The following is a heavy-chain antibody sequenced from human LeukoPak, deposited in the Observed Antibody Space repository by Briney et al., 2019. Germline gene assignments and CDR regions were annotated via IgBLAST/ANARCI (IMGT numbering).Heavy chain of an antibody. CDR1: GFTFSSYA. D-gene: IGHD2-2*01. Sequence: GASLRLSCAASGFTFSSYAMSWVRQAPGKGLEWVSAISGSGGSTYYADSVKGRFTISRDNYKNTLYLQMNSLRAEDTAVYYCARVPIGYCSRTSCNWFDPWGQGTLVTVSS. CDR2: ISGSGGST. V-gene: IGHV3-23*01. CDR3: ARVPIGYCSRTSCNWFDP. J-gene: IGHJ5*02.